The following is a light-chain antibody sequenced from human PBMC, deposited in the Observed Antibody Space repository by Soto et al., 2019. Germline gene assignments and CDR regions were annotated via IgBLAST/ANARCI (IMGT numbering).Light chain of an antibody. V-gene: IGKV3-20*01. CDR3: QQYGSSPPST. Sequence: EIVLTQSPGTLSLSPGERATLSCRAIQSVSSSYLAWYQQKPGQAPRLLIYGASSRATGIPDRFSGSGSGTDFTLTISRLEPEDFAVYYCQQYGSSPPSTFGQGTRLETK. J-gene: IGKJ5*01. CDR2: GAS. CDR1: QSVSSSY.